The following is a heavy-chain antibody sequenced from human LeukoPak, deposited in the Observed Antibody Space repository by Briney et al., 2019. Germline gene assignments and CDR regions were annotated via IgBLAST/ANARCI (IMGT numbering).Heavy chain of an antibody. V-gene: IGHV1-3*04. J-gene: IGHJ6*02. CDR2: INTGNGNT. CDR1: GYTFTINA. D-gene: IGHD6-13*01. CDR3: ARDGRFVAADFYYGMDV. Sequence: ASVKISCKASGYTFTINAIHWVRQAPGQRLEWMGWINTGNGNTKYSQKFQGRVTLTRDTSASTAYIELSSLRSEDTAVYYCARDGRFVAADFYYGMDVWGQGTTVTVSS.